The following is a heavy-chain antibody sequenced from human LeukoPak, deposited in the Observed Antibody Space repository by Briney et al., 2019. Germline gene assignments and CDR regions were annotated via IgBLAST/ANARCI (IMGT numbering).Heavy chain of an antibody. CDR2: ISSSGSTI. D-gene: IGHD4-17*01. V-gene: IGHV3-48*04. CDR1: GFTFSSYS. Sequence: GGSLRLSCAASGFTFSSYSMNWVRQAPGKGLEWVSYISSSGSTIYYADSVKGRFTISRDNAKNSLYLQMNSLRAEDTAVYYCGRPYGDTRGPADYWGQGTLVTVSS. CDR3: GRPYGDTRGPADY. J-gene: IGHJ4*02.